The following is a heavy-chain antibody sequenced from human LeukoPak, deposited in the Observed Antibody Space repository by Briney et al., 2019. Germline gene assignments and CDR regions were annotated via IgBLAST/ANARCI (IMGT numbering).Heavy chain of an antibody. CDR3: ARQVVGAATRAFDI. CDR1: GYSFTTYW. D-gene: IGHD1-26*01. V-gene: IGHV5-51*01. J-gene: IGHJ3*02. CDR2: IYPGDSDT. Sequence: GESLKISCKGSGYSFTTYWIAWVRQMPGKGLEWMGIIYPGDSDTRYSPSFQGQVTISADTSISTAYLQWSSLKASDTAMYYCARQVVGAATRAFDIWGQGTMVTVSS.